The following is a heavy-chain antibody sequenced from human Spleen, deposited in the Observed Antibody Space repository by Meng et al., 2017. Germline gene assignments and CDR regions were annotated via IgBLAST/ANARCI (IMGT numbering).Heavy chain of an antibody. CDR1: GFTFSNAW. D-gene: IGHD3-16*02. Sequence: GESLKISCAASGFTFSNAWMSWVRQAPGKGLEWVGRIKSKTDGGTTDYAAPVKGRFTISRDDSKNTLYLQMNGLKTEDTAVYYCTTQAPMITFGGVIVLTPFDYWGQGTLVTVS. J-gene: IGHJ4*02. CDR3: TTQAPMITFGGVIVLTPFDY. V-gene: IGHV3-15*01. CDR2: IKSKTDGGTT.